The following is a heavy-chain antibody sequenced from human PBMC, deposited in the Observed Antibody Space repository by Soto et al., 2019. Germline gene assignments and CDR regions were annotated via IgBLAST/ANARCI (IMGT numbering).Heavy chain of an antibody. Sequence: EVQLLESGGGLVQPGGSLRLSCAASGFTFSSYAMNWVRQAPGKGLEWVSGISGSGGSTYYADSVKGGFTISRDNSKNTLYLQMNSLRAGDTAVYYCAKGGRIPHYFDYWGQGTLVTVSS. J-gene: IGHJ4*02. CDR1: GFTFSSYA. D-gene: IGHD2-15*01. CDR3: AKGGRIPHYFDY. CDR2: ISGSGGST. V-gene: IGHV3-23*01.